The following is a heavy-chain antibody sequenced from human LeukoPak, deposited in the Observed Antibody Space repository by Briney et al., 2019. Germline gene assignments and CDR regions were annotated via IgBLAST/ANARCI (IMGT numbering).Heavy chain of an antibody. D-gene: IGHD2-2*02. CDR1: GGSISSHY. V-gene: IGHV4-59*11. J-gene: IGHJ6*03. Sequence: SETLSLTCTVSGGSISSHYWSWIRQPPGKGLEWIGYIYYSGSTNYNPSLKSRVTISVDTSKNQFSLKLSSVTAADTAVYYCARLRKTYCSSTSCYTVYYYYYMDVWGKGTTVTVSS. CDR2: IYYSGST. CDR3: ARLRKTYCSSTSCYTVYYYYYMDV.